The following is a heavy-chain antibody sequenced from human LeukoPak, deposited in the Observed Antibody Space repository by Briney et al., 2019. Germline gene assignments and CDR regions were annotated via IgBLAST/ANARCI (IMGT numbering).Heavy chain of an antibody. J-gene: IGHJ4*02. V-gene: IGHV1-18*01. CDR3: ARVERGYSYGGGVDY. CDR1: GYTFTSYG. D-gene: IGHD5-18*01. CDR2: ISAYNGNT. Sequence: ASVNVSCKASGYTFTSYGISWVRQAPGQGLEWMGWISAYNGNTNYAQKLQGRVTMTTDTSTSTAYMELRSLRSDDTAVYYCARVERGYSYGGGVDYWGQGTLVTVSS.